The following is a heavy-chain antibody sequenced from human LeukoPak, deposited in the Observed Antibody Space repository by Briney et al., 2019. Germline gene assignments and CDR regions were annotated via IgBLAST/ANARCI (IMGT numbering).Heavy chain of an antibody. CDR1: GGSISSYY. Sequence: PSETLSLTCTVSGGSISSYYWSWIRQPPGKGLEWIGYIYYSGSTYYNPSLKSRVTISVDTSKNQFSLKLSSVTAADTAVYYCARVRTQLWLIYWGQGTLVTVSS. V-gene: IGHV4-30-4*08. CDR3: ARVRTQLWLIY. CDR2: IYYSGST. D-gene: IGHD5-18*01. J-gene: IGHJ4*02.